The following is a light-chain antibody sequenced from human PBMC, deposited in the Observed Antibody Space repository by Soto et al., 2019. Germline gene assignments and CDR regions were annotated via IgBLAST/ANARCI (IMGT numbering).Light chain of an antibody. V-gene: IGKV3-20*01. Sequence: EIVLTQSSSDLSLNPWERATLSCRASQSVSNNYLAWYQQKPGQAPRLLIYGASNRATGIPDRFSGSGSGTDFTLTISRLEPEDIAVYYCQQYGSSGTSGQGSKVDIK. CDR2: GAS. J-gene: IGKJ1*01. CDR3: QQYGSSGT. CDR1: QSVSNNY.